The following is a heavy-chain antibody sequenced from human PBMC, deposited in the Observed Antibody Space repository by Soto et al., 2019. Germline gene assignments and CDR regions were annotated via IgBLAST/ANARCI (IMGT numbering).Heavy chain of an antibody. CDR2: IIPIFGTA. D-gene: IGHD2-21*02. J-gene: IGHJ5*02. Sequence: QVQLVQSGAEVKKPGSSVKVSCKASGGTFSSYAISWVRQAPGQGLEWMGGIIPIFGTANYAQKFQGRVTITADESTCTAYMELSSLRSEDTAVYYCARDPRRAAYCGGDCGTWGQGTLVTVSS. V-gene: IGHV1-69*01. CDR3: ARDPRRAAYCGGDCGT. CDR1: GGTFSSYA.